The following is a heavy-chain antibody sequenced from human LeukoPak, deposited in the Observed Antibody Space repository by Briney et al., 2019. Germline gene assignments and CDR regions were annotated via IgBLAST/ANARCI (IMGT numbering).Heavy chain of an antibody. V-gene: IGHV4-39*01. Sequence: ASETLSLTCTVSGGSISSSSYYWGWIRQPPGKGLEWIGSIYYSGSTYYNPSLKSRVTISVDTSKNQFSLELSSVTAADTAVYYCARHAYSSSSARYYGMDVWGQGTTVTVSS. CDR1: GGSISSSSYY. D-gene: IGHD6-6*01. CDR2: IYYSGST. CDR3: ARHAYSSSSARYYGMDV. J-gene: IGHJ6*02.